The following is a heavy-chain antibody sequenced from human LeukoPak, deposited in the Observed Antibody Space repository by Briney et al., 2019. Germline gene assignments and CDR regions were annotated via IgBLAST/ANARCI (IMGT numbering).Heavy chain of an antibody. CDR3: AKSSDGSTSFDQ. CDR2: ISGSGGST. Sequence: PGGSLRLSCAASGFTFSNYALSWVRQAPGKGLEWVSDISGSGGSTYYADSVKGRLTISRDNSKNTMYLQMNSLRAEDTAVYYCAKSSDGSTSFDQWGQGTLVTVSS. V-gene: IGHV3-23*01. D-gene: IGHD2-2*01. CDR1: GFTFSNYA. J-gene: IGHJ4*02.